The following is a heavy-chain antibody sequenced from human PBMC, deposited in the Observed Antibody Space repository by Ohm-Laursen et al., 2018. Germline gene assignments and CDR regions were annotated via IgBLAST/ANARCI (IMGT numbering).Heavy chain of an antibody. V-gene: IGHV3-23*01. CDR1: GFTFTAYP. CDR2: ITNSGDFI. Sequence: SLRLSCSASGFTFTAYPMTWVRQAPGKGPEWIAYITNSGDFIQYADSVRGRFTISRDNSKNTLSLQMNSLRAEDTAVYYCAKKRAGFGEANDYWGQGTLVTVSS. J-gene: IGHJ4*02. CDR3: AKKRAGFGEANDY. D-gene: IGHD3-10*01.